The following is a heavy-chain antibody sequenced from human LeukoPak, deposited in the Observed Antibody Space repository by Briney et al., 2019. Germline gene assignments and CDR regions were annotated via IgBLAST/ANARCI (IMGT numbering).Heavy chain of an antibody. J-gene: IGHJ4*02. V-gene: IGHV1-2*02. CDR3: ARGEGAPMVPGD. Sequence: ASVKVSCKASGYTFTGYYMHWVRQAPGQGLEWMGWINPNSGGTNYARKFQGRVTMTRDTSISTAYMELSRLRSDDTAVYYCARGEGAPMVPGDWGQGTLVTVSS. CDR1: GYTFTGYY. CDR2: INPNSGGT. D-gene: IGHD3-10*01.